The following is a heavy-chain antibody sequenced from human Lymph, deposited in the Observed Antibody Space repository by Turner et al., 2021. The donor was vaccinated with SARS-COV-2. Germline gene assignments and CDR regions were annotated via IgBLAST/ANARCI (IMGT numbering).Heavy chain of an antibody. CDR3: ATLKSNWKILTGRYYFDF. CDR1: GYTLTELS. CDR2: FDPEDGET. D-gene: IGHD1-1*01. J-gene: IGHJ4*02. Sequence: QVQLVQSGAEVKKPGPSVKVSCKVSGYTLTELSIHWVRQAPGKGLEWMGGFDPEDGETIYAQKFQGRVTMTEDTSTDTAYMELSSLRSEDTAVYYCATLKSNWKILTGRYYFDFWGQGTLVTVSS. V-gene: IGHV1-24*01.